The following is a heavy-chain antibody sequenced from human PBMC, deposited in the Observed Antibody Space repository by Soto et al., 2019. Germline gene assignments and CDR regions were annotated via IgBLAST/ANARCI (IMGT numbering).Heavy chain of an antibody. CDR3: AMGGSSYTWFNEF. Sequence: QEQLVQSGAAVKKPGSSVKVSCKASGGLFSSYPISWVRQVTGKGLEWMGGIIPVFQTAYYTQRCQGRVPITADESTNTAYMQQSSLRSEDTAIYYCAMGGSSYTWFNEFCGQGTLVTISA. CDR1: GGLFSSYP. D-gene: IGHD3-22*01. CDR2: IIPVFQTA. J-gene: IGHJ4*02. V-gene: IGHV1-69*01.